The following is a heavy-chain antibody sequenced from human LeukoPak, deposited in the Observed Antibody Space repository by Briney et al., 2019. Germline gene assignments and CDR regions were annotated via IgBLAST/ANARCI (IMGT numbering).Heavy chain of an antibody. CDR2: INHSGST. D-gene: IGHD3-10*01. J-gene: IGHJ4*02. CDR3: ARDLDFSDITMVRGVIM. CDR1: GGSFSGYY. Sequence: SETLSLTCAVYGGSFSGYYWSWIRQPPGKGLEWIGEINHSGSTNYNPSLKSRVTISVDTSKNQFSLKLSSVTAADTAVYYCARDLDFSDITMVRGVIMWGQGTLVTVSS. V-gene: IGHV4-34*01.